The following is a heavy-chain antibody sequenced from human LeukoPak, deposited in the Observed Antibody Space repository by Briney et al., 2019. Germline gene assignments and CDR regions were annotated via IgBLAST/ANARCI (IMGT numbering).Heavy chain of an antibody. CDR3: ARDSSGYYGFFDY. J-gene: IGHJ4*02. Sequence: SETLSLTCTVSGGSISSYYWSWIRQPPGKGLEWIGNIYDSGNTKYNPSLKSRVTVSVDTSKNQFSLKLTSVTAADTAVYYCARDSSGYYGFFDYWGQGTLVTVSS. V-gene: IGHV4-59*01. CDR2: IYDSGNT. CDR1: GGSISSYY. D-gene: IGHD3-22*01.